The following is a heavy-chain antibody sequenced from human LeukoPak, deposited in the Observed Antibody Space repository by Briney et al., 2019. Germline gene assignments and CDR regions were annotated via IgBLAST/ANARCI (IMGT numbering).Heavy chain of an antibody. CDR2: FDPEDGET. V-gene: IGHV1-24*01. CDR3: ATDPWGATARGY. CDR1: GYTLTELS. D-gene: IGHD1-26*01. Sequence: ASVKVSCKVSGYTLTELSMHWVRQAPGKGLEWMGGFDPEDGETIYAQKFQGGVTMTEDTSTDTAYMELSSLRSEDTAVYYCATDPWGATARGYWGQGTLVTVSS. J-gene: IGHJ4*02.